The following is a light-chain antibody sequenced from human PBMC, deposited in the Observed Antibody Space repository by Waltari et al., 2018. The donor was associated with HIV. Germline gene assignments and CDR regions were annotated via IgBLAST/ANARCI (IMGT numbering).Light chain of an antibody. J-gene: IGLJ2*01. CDR2: DNW. CDR3: AAWAGSLLGVL. CDR1: NSNIGSNT. V-gene: IGLV1-44*01. Sequence: QSVLTQPPSASGTPGQRVTIACSGSNSNIGSNTVNWYKQVPGTAPKLLIYDNWDRPSRALDRFSGSKSGSSASLAISVIQSEDDGDYYCAAWAGSLLGVLFGGGAKLTVL.